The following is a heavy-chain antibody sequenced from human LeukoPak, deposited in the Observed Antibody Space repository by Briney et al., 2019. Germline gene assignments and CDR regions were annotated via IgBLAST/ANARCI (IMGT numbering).Heavy chain of an antibody. CDR3: AKYCSGGNCYSGLY. D-gene: IGHD2-15*01. J-gene: IGHJ4*02. V-gene: IGHV3-23*01. CDR1: GFIFNNYA. CDR2: ITIGANT. Sequence: PGGSLRLSCAASGFIFNNYAMSWVRQAPGKGLQWGSTITIGANTYYADSAKGRFTISRDNSKNTLYLQMNSLRAEDTAVYYCAKYCSGGNCYSGLYWGQGTLVTVSS.